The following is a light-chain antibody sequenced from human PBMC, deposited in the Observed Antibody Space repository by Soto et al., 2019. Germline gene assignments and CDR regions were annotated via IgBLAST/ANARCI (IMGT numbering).Light chain of an antibody. J-gene: IGKJ1*01. CDR3: QQYQDWPRT. Sequence: IVMTQSPATLSVSPEDRATLSCRASQNVFTNLAWYQQKPGQAPRLVIYGASTRATGFPGRFSGSGSGTEFPLTISSLQSEYLAVYYFQQYQDWPRTFGQGTKFEIK. CDR2: GAS. V-gene: IGKV3-15*01. CDR1: QNVFTN.